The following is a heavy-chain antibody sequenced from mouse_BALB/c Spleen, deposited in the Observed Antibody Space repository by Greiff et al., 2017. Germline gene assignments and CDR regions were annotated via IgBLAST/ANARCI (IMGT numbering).Heavy chain of an antibody. D-gene: IGHD2-1*01. CDR1: GFTFSSYT. V-gene: IGHV5-12-2*01. J-gene: IGHJ2*01. Sequence: EVKLVESGGGLVQPGGSLKLSCAASGFTFSSYTMSWVRQTPEKRLEWVAYISNGGGSTYYPDTVKGRFTISRDNAKNTLNLQMSSLKSEDTAMCYCVRHENGIYYSESWGEDTPLTDSP. CDR2: ISNGGGST. CDR3: VRHENGIYYSES.